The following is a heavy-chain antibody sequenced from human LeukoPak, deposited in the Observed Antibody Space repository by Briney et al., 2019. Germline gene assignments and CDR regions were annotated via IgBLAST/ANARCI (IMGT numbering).Heavy chain of an antibody. Sequence: TSETLSLTCTVSGGSISSSSYYWGWIRQPPGKGLEWLGSIYYSGSTYYNPSLKSRVTISVDTSKNQFSLKLSSVTAADTAVYYCARAYGSGSYYNVAFDYWGQGTLVTVSS. CDR2: IYYSGST. V-gene: IGHV4-39*07. CDR1: GGSISSSSYY. J-gene: IGHJ4*02. D-gene: IGHD3-10*01. CDR3: ARAYGSGSYYNVAFDY.